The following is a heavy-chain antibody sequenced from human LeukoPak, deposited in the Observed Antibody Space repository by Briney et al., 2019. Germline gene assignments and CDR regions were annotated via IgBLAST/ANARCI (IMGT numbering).Heavy chain of an antibody. CDR3: ARDPPGIDYGMDV. V-gene: IGHV4-30-2*01. D-gene: IGHD3-10*01. J-gene: IGHJ6*01. Sequence: SETLSLTCTVSGGSISSGGYYWSWIRQPPGKGLEWIGYIYHSGSTYYNPSLKSRVTISVDRSKNQFSLKLSSVTAADTAVYYCARDPPGIDYGMDVWGQGTTVTVSS. CDR2: IYHSGST. CDR1: GGSISSGGYY.